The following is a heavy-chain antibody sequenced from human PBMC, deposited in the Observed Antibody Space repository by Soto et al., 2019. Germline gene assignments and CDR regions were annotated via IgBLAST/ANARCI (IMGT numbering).Heavy chain of an antibody. D-gene: IGHD2-15*01. CDR2: INPNSGGI. CDR1: GYTFTGYY. V-gene: IGHV1-2*02. CDR3: AAGPTFSCSGSSCYSIGGYYFDY. Sequence: ASVKVSCKASGYTFTGYYMHWVRQAPGQGLEWMGWINPNSGGINYAQKFQGRVTITRDMSRSAAYRELSSLRSEDTAVYYCAAGPTFSCSGSSCYSIGGYYFDYGGQGTLVTVSS. J-gene: IGHJ4*02.